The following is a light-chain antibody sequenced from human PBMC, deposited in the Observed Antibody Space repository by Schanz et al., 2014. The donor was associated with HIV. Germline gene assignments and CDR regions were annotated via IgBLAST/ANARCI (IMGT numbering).Light chain of an antibody. V-gene: IGLV1-40*01. Sequence: QSVLTQPPSVSGAPGQRVTISCTGSSSNIGAGYDVHWYQQLPGTAPQLLIYGNTYRPSGVPDRFSVSKSGTSASLAITGLQAEDEADYYCNSYTSKNTPIFGGGTKLTVL. CDR3: NSYTSKNTPI. CDR2: GNT. J-gene: IGLJ2*01. CDR1: SSNIGAGYD.